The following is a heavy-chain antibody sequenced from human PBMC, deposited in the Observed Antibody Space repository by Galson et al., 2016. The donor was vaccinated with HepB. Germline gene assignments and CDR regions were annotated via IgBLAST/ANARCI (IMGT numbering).Heavy chain of an antibody. Sequence: QSGAEVKKPGESLRISCEVSGFTFTDYWITWVRQMPGKGLEWMGRIDPSDSYTTYSPSFQGHVTFSVDTSISTASLQWSSLKASDIAIYYCASLTADVEYSSSPFDYWGQGTLVTVSS. V-gene: IGHV5-10-1*01. D-gene: IGHD6-6*01. J-gene: IGHJ4*02. CDR3: ASLTADVEYSSSPFDY. CDR1: GFTFTDYW. CDR2: IDPSDSYT.